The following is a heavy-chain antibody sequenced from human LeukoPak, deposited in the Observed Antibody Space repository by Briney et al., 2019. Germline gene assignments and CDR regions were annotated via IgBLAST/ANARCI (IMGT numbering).Heavy chain of an antibody. CDR3: AKGTTSSGFGY. CDR2: IIPIFDTP. CDR1: GGTLSNYA. Sequence: GVSVKVSCKASGGTLSNYAITWVRQAPGQGLEWMGRIIPIFDTPKYAQKFQGRVTITADKSTNTAYLELSSLRSEDTAVYYCAKGTTSSGFGYWGQGTLVTVSS. J-gene: IGHJ4*02. D-gene: IGHD1-14*01. V-gene: IGHV1-69*06.